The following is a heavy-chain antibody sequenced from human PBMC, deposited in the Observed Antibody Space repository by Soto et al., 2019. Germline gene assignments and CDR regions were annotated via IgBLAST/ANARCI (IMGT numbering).Heavy chain of an antibody. Sequence: PSETLSLTCTVSGGSISSGGYYWSWIRQHPGKGLEWIGYIYYSGSTYYNPSLKSRVTISVGTSKNQFSLKLSSVTAADTAVYYCARVSSWYSYYYYYGMDVWGQGTTVTVSS. CDR2: IYYSGST. V-gene: IGHV4-31*03. CDR1: GGSISSGGYY. J-gene: IGHJ6*02. D-gene: IGHD6-13*01. CDR3: ARVSSWYSYYYYYGMDV.